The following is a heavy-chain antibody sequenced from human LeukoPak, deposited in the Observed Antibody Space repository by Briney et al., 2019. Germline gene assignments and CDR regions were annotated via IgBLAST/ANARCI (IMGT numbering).Heavy chain of an antibody. CDR1: GFTFSGSA. D-gene: IGHD3-22*01. CDR3: TSGDSKYYYDISGYYGY. CDR2: IRSKANSYAT. Sequence: GSLRLSCAASGFTFSGSAMHWVRQAFGKGLEWVGRIRSKANSYATAYAASVRGRFTISRDDSKNTAYLQMNSLKTEDTAVYYCTSGDSKYYYDISGYYGYWGQGTLVTVSS. V-gene: IGHV3-73*01. J-gene: IGHJ4*02.